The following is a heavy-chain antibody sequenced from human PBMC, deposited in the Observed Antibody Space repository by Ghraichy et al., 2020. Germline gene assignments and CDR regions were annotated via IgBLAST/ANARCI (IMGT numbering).Heavy chain of an antibody. CDR1: GYTFTGYY. Sequence: ASVKVSCKASGYTFTGYYMHWVRQAPGQGLEWMGWINPNSGGTNYAQKFQGRVTMTRDTSISTAYMELSRLRSDDTAVYYCARDLTSKQGLQWYWGQGTLVTVSS. V-gene: IGHV1-2*02. CDR2: INPNSGGT. J-gene: IGHJ4*02. D-gene: IGHD5-24*01. CDR3: ARDLTSKQGLQWY.